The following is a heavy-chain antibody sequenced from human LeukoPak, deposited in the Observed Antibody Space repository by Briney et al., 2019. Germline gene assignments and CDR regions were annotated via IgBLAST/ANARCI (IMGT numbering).Heavy chain of an antibody. V-gene: IGHV3-23*01. Sequence: GGSLRLSCAASGFTFSSYAVSWVRQAPGKGREWISSISGIGVSTYSADSVKGRFTISRDNSKNTLYLQMNSLRAEDTAVYYCAKGEAWGEAHGLVDYWGQGTLVTVSS. CDR3: AKGEAWGEAHGLVDY. J-gene: IGHJ4*02. CDR1: GFTFSSYA. D-gene: IGHD3-16*01. CDR2: ISGIGVST.